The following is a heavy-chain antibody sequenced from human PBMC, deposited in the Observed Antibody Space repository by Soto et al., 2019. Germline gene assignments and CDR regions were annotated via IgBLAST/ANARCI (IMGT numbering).Heavy chain of an antibody. CDR1: GFTLSNYA. V-gene: IGHV3-30-3*01. D-gene: IGHD2-2*01. J-gene: IGHJ2*01. Sequence: GGSLRLSCAASGFTLSNYAMHWVRQAPGKGLEWVAIISNDGGNKFYADSVKGRFTISRDTSKDTLYLQMSGLGADDTAVYYCARAASYSTVSNEEWYFDLWGRGTLVTVSS. CDR3: ARAASYSTVSNEEWYFDL. CDR2: ISNDGGNK.